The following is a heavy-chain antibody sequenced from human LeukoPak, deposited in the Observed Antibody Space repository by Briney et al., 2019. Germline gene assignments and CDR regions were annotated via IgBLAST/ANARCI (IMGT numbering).Heavy chain of an antibody. CDR3: ARSPLGIAPFDY. D-gene: IGHD7-27*01. V-gene: IGHV3-72*01. Sequence: QPGGSLRLSCAASGSTFSDHHMDWVRQAPGEGLEWVARIRNKANRYTTEYAASVKGRFTISRDDSENSLYLQMDSLKTEDTAVYYCARSPLGIAPFDYWGQGTLVTVSS. J-gene: IGHJ4*02. CDR2: IRNKANRYTT. CDR1: GSTFSDHH.